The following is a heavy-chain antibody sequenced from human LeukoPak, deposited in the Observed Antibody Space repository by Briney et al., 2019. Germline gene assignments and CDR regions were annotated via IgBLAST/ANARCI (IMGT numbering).Heavy chain of an antibody. Sequence: GGSLRLSCEASGFTFSSYGMHWVRQAPGKGLEWVAVISYDGSNKYYADSVKGRFTISRDNSKNTLYLQMNSLRAEDTAVYYCARRLQGFDPWGQGTLVTVSS. V-gene: IGHV3-30*03. CDR3: ARRLQGFDP. J-gene: IGHJ5*02. CDR1: GFTFSSYG. D-gene: IGHD4-11*01. CDR2: ISYDGSNK.